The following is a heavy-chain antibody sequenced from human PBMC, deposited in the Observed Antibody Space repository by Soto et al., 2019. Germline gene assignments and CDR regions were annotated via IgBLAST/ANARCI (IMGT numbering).Heavy chain of an antibody. CDR3: ARDPLDYYGSGTNPQYYGMDV. Sequence: ASVKVSCKASGYTFTGYYMHWVRQAPGQGLERMGWINPNSGGTNYAQKFQGWVTMTRDTSISTAYMELSRLRSDDTAVYYCARDPLDYYGSGTNPQYYGMDVWGQGTTVTVSS. CDR2: INPNSGGT. V-gene: IGHV1-2*04. D-gene: IGHD3-10*01. J-gene: IGHJ6*02. CDR1: GYTFTGYY.